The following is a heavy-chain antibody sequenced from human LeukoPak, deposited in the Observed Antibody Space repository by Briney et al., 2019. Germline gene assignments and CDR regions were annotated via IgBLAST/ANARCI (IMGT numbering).Heavy chain of an antibody. CDR1: GGSVSSGSYY. V-gene: IGHV4-61*01. J-gene: IGHJ4*02. D-gene: IGHD2-21*02. CDR2: IYYSGST. Sequence: SETLSLTCTVSGGSVSSGSYYWSWIRQPPGKGLEWIGYIYYSGSTNYNPSLKSRVTISVDTSKNQFSLKLSSVTAADTAAYYCAREGSATAFDYWGQGTLVTVSS. CDR3: AREGSATAFDY.